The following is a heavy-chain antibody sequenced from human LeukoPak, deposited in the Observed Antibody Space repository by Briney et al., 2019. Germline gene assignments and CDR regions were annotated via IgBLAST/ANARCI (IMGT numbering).Heavy chain of an antibody. CDR1: GDSISSASYY. CDR2: IYTSETT. V-gene: IGHV4-61*02. Sequence: PSQTLSLTCTVSGDSISSASYYWSWIRQPAGKGLEWLGRIYTSETTNYNPSLKSRVTISVDTSKNQFSLKLSSVTAADTAVYYCARVSWSPGTSYYYMDVWGKGTTVTVSS. CDR3: ARVSWSPGTSYYYMDV. J-gene: IGHJ6*03. D-gene: IGHD1-1*01.